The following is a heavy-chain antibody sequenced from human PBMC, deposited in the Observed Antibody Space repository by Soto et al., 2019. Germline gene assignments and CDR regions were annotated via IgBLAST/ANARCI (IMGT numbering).Heavy chain of an antibody. Sequence: EVQLVESGGGLVQPGESLRLSCAASGFTVSSNYLTWVRQAPGKGLEWVSLIYGAGSTYYADSVKGRFTISRDNSKNTLYLQMNSLRVEDTAVYFCARALGGYGWGGGAYYCYGMDVWGQGTTVTVSS. D-gene: IGHD3-16*01. CDR2: IYGAGST. J-gene: IGHJ6*02. CDR3: ARALGGYGWGGGAYYCYGMDV. V-gene: IGHV3-66*01. CDR1: GFTVSSNY.